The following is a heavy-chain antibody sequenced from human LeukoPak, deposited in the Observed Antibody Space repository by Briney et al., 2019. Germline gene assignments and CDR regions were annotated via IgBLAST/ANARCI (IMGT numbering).Heavy chain of an antibody. V-gene: IGHV3-21*04. CDR3: WRPKWQWLVDY. CDR1: GFTFSSYN. D-gene: IGHD6-19*01. J-gene: IGHJ4*02. Sequence: GGSLRLSCTASGFTFSSYNMNWVRQAPGKGLEWISSINNSSRYIYYAHSVKGRFTMSRDTSNSSPYLQLNMLRADDTAVYYCWRPKWQWLVDYGGKETRVTVPS. CDR2: INNSSRYI.